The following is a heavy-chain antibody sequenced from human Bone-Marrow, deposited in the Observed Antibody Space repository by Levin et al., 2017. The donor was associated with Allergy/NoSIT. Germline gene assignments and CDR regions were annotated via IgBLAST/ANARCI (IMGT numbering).Heavy chain of an antibody. CDR2: IRSKAYGGTT. D-gene: IGHD3-9*01. CDR1: GFSFGDYA. V-gene: IGHV3-49*03. CDR3: SRHDVLTGSSDP. Sequence: SCTASGFSFGDYAMSWFRQAPGKGLEWVGFIRSKAYGGTTEHAASVKGRFTVSRDDSKSIVYLQMNSLKTEDTAVYYCSRHDVLTGSSDPWGQGTLVTVSS. J-gene: IGHJ5*02.